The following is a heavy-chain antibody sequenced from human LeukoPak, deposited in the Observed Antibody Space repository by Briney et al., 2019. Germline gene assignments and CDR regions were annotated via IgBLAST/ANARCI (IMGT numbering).Heavy chain of an antibody. Sequence: GGSLRLSCAASGFTFDDYAMHWVRQAPGKGLEWVSGISWNSGSIGYADSVKGRFTISRDNAKNTLYLQMNSLRAEDTAVYYCAKDSVVIATGDDAFDIWGQGTMVTVSS. CDR1: GFTFDDYA. CDR2: ISWNSGSI. V-gene: IGHV3-9*01. D-gene: IGHD2-21*01. J-gene: IGHJ3*02. CDR3: AKDSVVIATGDDAFDI.